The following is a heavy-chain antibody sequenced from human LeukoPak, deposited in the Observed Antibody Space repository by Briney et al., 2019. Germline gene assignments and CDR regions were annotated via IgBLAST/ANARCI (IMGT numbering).Heavy chain of an antibody. J-gene: IGHJ4*02. CDR1: GFTFSSYA. V-gene: IGHV3-23*01. CDR2: ISESGGTT. D-gene: IGHD1-1*01. Sequence: PGGSLRLSCAASGFTFSSYAMGWVRQAPGKGLEWVSTISESGGTTYYADSVKGRFTLSRDDSRNTVYLQLNNLRVEDTAIYYCAKANWVSNADAVWWGQGAQVTVSS. CDR3: AKANWVSNADAVW.